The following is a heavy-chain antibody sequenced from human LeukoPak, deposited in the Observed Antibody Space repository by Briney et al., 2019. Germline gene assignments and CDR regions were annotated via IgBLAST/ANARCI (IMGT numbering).Heavy chain of an antibody. Sequence: ATVKISCKVSGYTFTDYYMHWVQQATGQGLEWMGWMNPNSGNTGYAQKFQGRVTMTRNTSISTAYMELSSLRSEDTAVYYCARGGSPPLYYYYYMDVWGKGTTVTVSS. V-gene: IGHV1-8*02. CDR3: ARGGSPPLYYYYYMDV. CDR2: MNPNSGNT. J-gene: IGHJ6*03. CDR1: GYTFTDYY.